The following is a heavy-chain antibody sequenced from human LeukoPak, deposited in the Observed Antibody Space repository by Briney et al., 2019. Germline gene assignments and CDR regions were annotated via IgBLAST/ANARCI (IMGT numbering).Heavy chain of an antibody. V-gene: IGHV1-18*01. Sequence: ASPKASCKAAGYTLTSYGISWVPQAPRQGLEWMGWISAYSGYTNYAQKLQGRVTMTTDTSTSPAYMELRSLRSDDTAVYYCARDRSPRYCSGVGCYSFIPFDPWGKGTLVTVSS. CDR3: ARDRSPRYCSGVGCYSFIPFDP. CDR2: ISAYSGYT. CDR1: GYTLTSYG. J-gene: IGHJ5*02. D-gene: IGHD2-15*01.